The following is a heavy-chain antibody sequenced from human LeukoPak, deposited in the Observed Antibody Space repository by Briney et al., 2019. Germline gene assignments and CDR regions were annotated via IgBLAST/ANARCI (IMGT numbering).Heavy chain of an antibody. V-gene: IGHV4-39*07. CDR3: ARGLGKTGTGAFDY. CDR2: IYYSGST. Sequence: KSSETLSLTCTVSGGSISSSSYYWGWIRQPPGKGLEWIGSIYYSGSTYYNPSLKSRVTISVDTSKNQFSLKLSSVTAADTAVYYCARGLGKTGTGAFDYWGQGTLVTVSS. J-gene: IGHJ4*02. D-gene: IGHD1-1*01. CDR1: GGSISSSSYY.